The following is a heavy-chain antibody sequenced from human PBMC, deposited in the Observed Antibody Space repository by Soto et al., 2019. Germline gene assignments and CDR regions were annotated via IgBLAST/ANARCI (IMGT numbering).Heavy chain of an antibody. CDR1: GFTFSSYA. J-gene: IGHJ2*01. Sequence: QVPLVESGGGVVQPGRSLRLSCAASGFTFSSYAMHWVRQAPGKGLEWVAVISYDGSNKYYADSVKGRFTISRDNSKHTLYLQMNSLRAEDTAVYYCARPYCSGGSCYSGWYFDLWGRGTLVTVSS. V-gene: IGHV3-30-3*01. CDR3: ARPYCSGGSCYSGWYFDL. D-gene: IGHD2-15*01. CDR2: ISYDGSNK.